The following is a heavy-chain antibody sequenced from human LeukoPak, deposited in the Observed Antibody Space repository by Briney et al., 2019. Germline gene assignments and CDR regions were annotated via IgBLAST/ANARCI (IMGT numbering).Heavy chain of an antibody. D-gene: IGHD2-2*01. CDR3: ARGKYQLRYSFDY. Sequence: PSETLSLTCTVSGASISRYYGSWIRQPAGKGLEWIGYTYYSGSTNYNPSLKSRVTISVATSKHQFSLKLSSVTAADTAVYYCARGKYQLRYSFDYWGQGTLVTVSS. J-gene: IGHJ4*02. CDR1: GASISRYY. CDR2: TYYSGST. V-gene: IGHV4-59*01.